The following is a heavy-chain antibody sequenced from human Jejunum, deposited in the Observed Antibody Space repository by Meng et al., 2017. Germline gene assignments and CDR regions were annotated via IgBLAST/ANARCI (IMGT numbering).Heavy chain of an antibody. J-gene: IGHJ4*02. CDR2: IYHRGNI. CDR3: ARVDSSASFDY. D-gene: IGHD6-6*01. Sequence: QVQLQESGPGLVKPAGTRSLTGAVSGASISSSNWWSWVRQSPGKGLEWIGEIYHRGNINYNPSLKSRVTISVDKSKNQFSLKLNSVTAADTAVYYCARVDSSASFDYWGQGTLVTVSS. V-gene: IGHV4-4*02. CDR1: GASISSSNW.